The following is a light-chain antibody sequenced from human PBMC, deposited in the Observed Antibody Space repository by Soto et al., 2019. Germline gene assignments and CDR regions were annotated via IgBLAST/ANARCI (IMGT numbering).Light chain of an antibody. CDR3: SSFTTSTTYV. Sequence: QSVLTQPASVSGSPGQSITISCTGTSRDVGGYNYVSWYQHYPDKAPKLIIYDVTSRPSGVSDRFSGSKSGNTASLTISGLQPEDEAHYYCSSFTTSTTYVFGTGTKVTV. CDR2: DVT. J-gene: IGLJ1*01. CDR1: SRDVGGYNY. V-gene: IGLV2-14*01.